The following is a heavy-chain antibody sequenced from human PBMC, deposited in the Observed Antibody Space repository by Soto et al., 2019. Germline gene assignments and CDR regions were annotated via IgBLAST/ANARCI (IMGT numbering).Heavy chain of an antibody. CDR2: ISSNGGST. CDR1: GFTFSSYA. V-gene: IGHV3-64*01. CDR3: ARAGCSSTSCYNWFDP. J-gene: IGHJ5*02. Sequence: GGSLRLSCAASGFTFSSYAMHWVRQAPGKGLEYVSAISSNGGSTYYANSVKGRFTISRDNSKNTLYLQMGSLRAEDMAVYYCARAGCSSTSCYNWFDPWGQGTLVTVSS. D-gene: IGHD2-2*01.